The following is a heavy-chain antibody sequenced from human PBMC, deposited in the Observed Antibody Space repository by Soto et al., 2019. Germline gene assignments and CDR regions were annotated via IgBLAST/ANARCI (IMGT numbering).Heavy chain of an antibody. V-gene: IGHV1-8*01. J-gene: IGHJ5*02. CDR3: ARGQCSGGSCYSLWFDP. Sequence: QVQLVQSGAEVKKPGASVKVSCKASGYTFTSYDINWVRQATGQGLEWMGWMNPNSGNTGYAQKVLGRVTMTRNTSMSTAYMELSSLRSEDTAVYYCARGQCSGGSCYSLWFDPWGQGTLVTVSS. CDR2: MNPNSGNT. D-gene: IGHD2-15*01. CDR1: GYTFTSYD.